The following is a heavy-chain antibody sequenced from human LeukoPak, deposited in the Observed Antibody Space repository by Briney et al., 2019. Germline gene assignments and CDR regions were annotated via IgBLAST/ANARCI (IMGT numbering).Heavy chain of an antibody. CDR3: ARDEVGATPIDY. V-gene: IGHV3-74*01. J-gene: IGHJ4*02. Sequence: GGSLRLSCEASGFTFSSHWMHWVRQVPGKGLVWVSNINGDGSSVGYAGSVKGRFAVSRDNAKNTLYLHMSSLRAEDTAVYYCARDEVGATPIDYWDQGTLVTVSS. CDR1: GFTFSSHW. CDR2: INGDGSSV. D-gene: IGHD1-26*01.